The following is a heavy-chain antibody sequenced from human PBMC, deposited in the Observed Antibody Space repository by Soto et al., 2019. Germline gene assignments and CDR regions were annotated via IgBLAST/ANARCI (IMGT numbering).Heavy chain of an antibody. CDR2: IKSKTDGGTT. CDR1: GVTVSSNY. J-gene: IGHJ6*02. D-gene: IGHD6-19*01. Sequence: PGESLKISCAASGVTVSSNYMSWVRQAPGKGLEWVGRIKSKTDGGTTDYAAPVKGRFTISRDDSKNTLYLQMNSLKTEDTAVYYCTTVPKQWLPNYYYYYYGMDVWGQGTTVTVSS. V-gene: IGHV3-15*01. CDR3: TTVPKQWLPNYYYYYYGMDV.